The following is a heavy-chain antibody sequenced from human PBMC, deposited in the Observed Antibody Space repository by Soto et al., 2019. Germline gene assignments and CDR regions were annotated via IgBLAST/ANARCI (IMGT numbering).Heavy chain of an antibody. J-gene: IGHJ3*02. CDR1: GFNFSSHG. Sequence: EVQLLESGGGLVQPGGSLRLSCASSGFNFSSHGMSWVRQAPGKGLEWVSHIGGNGVSIYYADSVRGRFTISRDNSKNTLYLQMNSLRAEDTAVYYCAKGYDYVSFEMWGQGTKVTVS. CDR3: AKGYDYVSFEM. V-gene: IGHV3-23*01. D-gene: IGHD3-16*01. CDR2: IGGNGVSI.